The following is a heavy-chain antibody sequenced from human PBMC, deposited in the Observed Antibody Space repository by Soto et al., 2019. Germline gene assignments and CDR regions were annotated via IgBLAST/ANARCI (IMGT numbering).Heavy chain of an antibody. J-gene: IGHJ4*02. CDR3: ARHYHGSGLY. V-gene: IGHV4-39*01. CDR2: IYYSGST. CDR1: VGSISSSSYY. D-gene: IGHD3-10*01. Sequence: QLQLQESGPGLVKPSETLSLTCTVSVGSISSSSYYWGWIRQPPGKGLEWIGSIYYSGSTYYNPSLKSRVTISVDTSKNQFSLKLSSVTAADTAVYYCARHYHGSGLYWGQGTLVTVYS.